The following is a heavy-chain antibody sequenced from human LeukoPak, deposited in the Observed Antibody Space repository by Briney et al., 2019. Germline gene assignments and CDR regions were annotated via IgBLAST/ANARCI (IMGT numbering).Heavy chain of an antibody. CDR2: IRYDGSNK. J-gene: IGHJ3*02. V-gene: IGHV3-30*02. Sequence: PGGSLRLSCAASGFTFSSYAMHWVRQAPGKGLEWVTFIRYDGSNKYYADSVKGRFTISRDNSKNTLYLQMNSLRAEDTAVYYCAKVTSGSYFPPTDAFDIWGQGTMVTVSS. CDR1: GFTFSSYA. D-gene: IGHD1-26*01. CDR3: AKVTSGSYFPPTDAFDI.